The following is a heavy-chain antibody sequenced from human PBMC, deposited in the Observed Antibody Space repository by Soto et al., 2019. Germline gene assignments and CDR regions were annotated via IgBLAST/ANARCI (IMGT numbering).Heavy chain of an antibody. CDR1: GFSFSGYY. J-gene: IGHJ5*02. CDR2: INAHSGGT. Sequence: ASVKVSCNASGFSFSGYYIHWLLQAPGQGLEWMGWINAHSGGTEYAQKFQGRVTLTRYTSIATAYLTLTSLTSDDTALYYCAKDLTRQLAYWLDPWGQGTQVTVAS. CDR3: AKDLTRQLAYWLDP. V-gene: IGHV1-2*02. D-gene: IGHD6-6*01.